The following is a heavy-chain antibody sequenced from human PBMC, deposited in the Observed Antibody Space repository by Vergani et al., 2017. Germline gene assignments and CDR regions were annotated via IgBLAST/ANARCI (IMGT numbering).Heavy chain of an antibody. J-gene: IGHJ5*02. V-gene: IGHV3-66*02. CDR3: AKGTGAAAGTSFDP. CDR1: GFTVSSNY. Sequence: EVQLVESGGGLVQPGGSLRLSCAASGFTVSSNYMSWVRQAPGKGLEWVSVIYSGGSTYYADSVKGRFTISRDNSKNTLYLQMNSLRAEDTAVYYCAKGTGAAAGTSFDPWGQGTLVTVSS. CDR2: IYSGGST. D-gene: IGHD6-13*01.